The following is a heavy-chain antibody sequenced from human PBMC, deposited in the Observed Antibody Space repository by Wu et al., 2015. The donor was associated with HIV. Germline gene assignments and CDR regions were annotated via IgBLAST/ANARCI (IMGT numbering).Heavy chain of an antibody. J-gene: IGHJ6*02. V-gene: IGHV1-69*05. CDR2: IIPIFGTA. CDR3: ASHLRRDGYNPYYYYGMDV. Sequence: QVQLVQSGAEVRKPGSSVKVSCKASGGTFSSYAISWVRQAPGQGLEWMGGIIPIFGTANYAQKFQGRVTITTDESTSTAYMELGSLRSEDTAVYYCASHLRRDGYNPYYYYGMDVWGQGTTVTVSS. D-gene: IGHD5-24*01. CDR1: GGTFSSYA.